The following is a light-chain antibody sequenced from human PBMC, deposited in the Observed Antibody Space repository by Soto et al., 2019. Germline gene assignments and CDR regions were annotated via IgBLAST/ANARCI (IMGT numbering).Light chain of an antibody. Sequence: IGWTQTPATLSLSPGERATLSCRASQSVSSYLAWYQQKPGQAPRLLIYDASNRATGIPARFSGSGSGTDFTLTISSLEPEDFAVYYCQHYSSSPTFGQGTRLEIK. CDR3: QHYSSSPT. J-gene: IGKJ5*01. CDR1: QSVSSY. CDR2: DAS. V-gene: IGKV3-11*01.